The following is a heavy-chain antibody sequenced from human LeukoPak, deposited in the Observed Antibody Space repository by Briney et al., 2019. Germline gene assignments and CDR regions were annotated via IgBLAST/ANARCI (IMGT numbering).Heavy chain of an antibody. CDR2: IYYSGST. CDR3: ARVRPIAVADY. J-gene: IGHJ4*02. Sequence: SETLSLTCTVSGGSISSSSYYWGWIRQPPGKGLEWIGSIYYSGSTYYNPSLKSRVTISVDTSKNQFSLKLSSVTAADTAVYYCARVRPIAVADYWGQGTLVTVSS. D-gene: IGHD6-19*01. CDR1: GGSISSSSYY. V-gene: IGHV4-39*01.